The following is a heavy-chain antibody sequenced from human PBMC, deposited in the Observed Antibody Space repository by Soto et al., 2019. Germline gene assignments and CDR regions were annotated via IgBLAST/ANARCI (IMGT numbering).Heavy chain of an antibody. V-gene: IGHV3-30*18. CDR3: AEEQSEWELGHLDY. J-gene: IGHJ4*02. CDR1: GFTFSSYG. Sequence: PGGSLRLSGAASGFTFSSYGRHWVRQAPGKGLWCVAVISYDGSNKYYADSVKGRFTISRANSKNTLYLHMNSLRAEDTAVYYCAEEQSEWELGHLDYWGQRTLVTVYS. D-gene: IGHD1-26*01. CDR2: ISYDGSNK.